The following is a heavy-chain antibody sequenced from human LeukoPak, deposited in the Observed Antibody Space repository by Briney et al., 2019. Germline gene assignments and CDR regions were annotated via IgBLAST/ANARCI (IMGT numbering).Heavy chain of an antibody. J-gene: IGHJ6*03. V-gene: IGHV3-30-3*01. CDR2: ISYDGSNK. CDR3: ARPTSPHYYYYMDV. D-gene: IGHD2-2*01. CDR1: GFTFSSYA. Sequence: GGSLRLSCAASGFTFSSYAMHWVRQAPGKGLEWVAVISYDGSNKYYADSVKGRFTISRDNSKNTLYLQMNSPRAEDTAVYYCARPTSPHYYYYMDVWGKGTTVTVSS.